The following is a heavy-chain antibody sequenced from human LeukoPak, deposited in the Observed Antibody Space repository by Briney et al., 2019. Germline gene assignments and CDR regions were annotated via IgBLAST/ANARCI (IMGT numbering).Heavy chain of an antibody. CDR2: IIPIFGRA. CDR1: GGTFSSYA. Sequence: GASVKVSCKASGGTFSSYAISWVRQAPGQGLEWMGGIIPIFGRAHYAQKFQGRVTITADESTSTAYMELSSLRYEDTAVYYCARGKGTPGSFDYWGQGTLVTVSS. V-gene: IGHV1-69*13. CDR3: ARGKGTPGSFDY. J-gene: IGHJ4*02. D-gene: IGHD1-7*01.